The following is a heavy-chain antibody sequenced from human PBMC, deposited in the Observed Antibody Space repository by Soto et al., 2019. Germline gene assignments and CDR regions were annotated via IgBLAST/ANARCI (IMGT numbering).Heavy chain of an antibody. Sequence: PSETLSLTCAVYGGSFSGYYWSWIRQPPGKGLEWMGEINHSGSTNYNPSLKSRVTISVDTSKNQFSLKLSSVTAADTAAYYCARRGPCGYGRRSLYGMGVRGQGNTVTVSS. CDR2: INHSGST. CDR1: GGSFSGYY. V-gene: IGHV4-34*01. CDR3: ARRGPCGYGRRSLYGMGV. J-gene: IGHJ6*01. D-gene: IGHD5-12*01.